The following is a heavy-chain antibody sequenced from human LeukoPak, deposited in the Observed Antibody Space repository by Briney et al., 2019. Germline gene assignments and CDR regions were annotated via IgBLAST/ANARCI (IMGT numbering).Heavy chain of an antibody. V-gene: IGHV4-4*07. CDR1: GGSISSYY. J-gene: IGHJ4*02. Sequence: SETLSLTCSVSGGSISSYYWSWIRQPAGKGLEWIGRIYTSGSTNYNPSLKSRVTISVDTSKNQFSLKLSSVTAADTAVYYCARDAQQLVTGSYYFDYWGQGTLVTVSS. CDR2: IYTSGST. D-gene: IGHD6-13*01. CDR3: ARDAQQLVTGSYYFDY.